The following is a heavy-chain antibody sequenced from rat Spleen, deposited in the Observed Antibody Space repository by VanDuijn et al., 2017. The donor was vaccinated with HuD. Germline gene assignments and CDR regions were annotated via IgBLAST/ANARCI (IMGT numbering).Heavy chain of an antibody. Sequence: EVQLQESGPGLVKPSQSLSLTCSVTGYSITSSYRWSWIRKFPKNELEWMGYINNAGIANYNPSLNSRISISRDTSKNQFFLQVNSVTTEDTATYYCGFSGGLRCYFDFWGPGTMVAVSS. CDR2: INNAGIA. CDR3: GFSGGLRCYFDF. J-gene: IGHJ1*01. CDR1: GYSITSSYR. V-gene: IGHV3-3*01. D-gene: IGHD1-1*01.